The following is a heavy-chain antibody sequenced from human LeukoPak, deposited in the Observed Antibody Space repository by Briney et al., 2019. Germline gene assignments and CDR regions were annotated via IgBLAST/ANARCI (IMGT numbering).Heavy chain of an antibody. V-gene: IGHV4-61*02. J-gene: IGHJ6*03. CDR1: GGSISSGSYY. CDR3: ARAPYYYGSGSYYTDYYYYYMDV. Sequence: PSQTLSLTCTVSGGSISSGSYYWSWIRQPAGKGLEWIGRIYTSGSTNYNPSLKSRVTISVDTSKNQFSLKLGSVTAADTAVYYCARAPYYYGSGSYYTDYYYYYMDVWGKGTTVTVSS. CDR2: IYTSGST. D-gene: IGHD3-10*01.